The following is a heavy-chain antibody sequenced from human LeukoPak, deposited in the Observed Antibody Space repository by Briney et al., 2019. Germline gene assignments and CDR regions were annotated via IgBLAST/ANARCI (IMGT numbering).Heavy chain of an antibody. D-gene: IGHD4-17*01. J-gene: IGHJ6*02. Sequence: SETLSLTCTVSGGSISSSSFYWSWIRQPPGKGLEWIGSMYYNGNTYYNLSLKSRVIISVDTSKNQYSLELSSVTAADTAVYYCPLTPVSATYYYGLDVWGQGTTVTVSS. CDR3: PLTPVSATYYYGLDV. V-gene: IGHV4-39*01. CDR2: MYYNGNT. CDR1: GGSISSSSFY.